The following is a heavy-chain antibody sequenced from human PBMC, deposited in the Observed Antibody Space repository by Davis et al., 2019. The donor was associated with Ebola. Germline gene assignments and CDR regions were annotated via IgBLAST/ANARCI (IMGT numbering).Heavy chain of an antibody. CDR1: SGSFNGYY. D-gene: IGHD1-7*01. J-gene: IGHJ4*02. Sequence: MPGGSLRLSCAVYSGSFNGYYWNWIRQPPGKGLEWIGQINHSGSTNYNPSLKNRVTISVDTSRNQFSVKLRSVTAADTAVYYCARGRITGTSPYYWGQGTLVTVSS. V-gene: IGHV4-34*01. CDR2: INHSGST. CDR3: ARGRITGTSPYY.